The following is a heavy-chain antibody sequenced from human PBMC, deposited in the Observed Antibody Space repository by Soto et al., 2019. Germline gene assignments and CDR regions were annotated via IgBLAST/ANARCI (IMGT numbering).Heavy chain of an antibody. D-gene: IGHD3-3*01. V-gene: IGHV1-69*13. CDR2: IIPIFGTA. J-gene: IGHJ6*02. Sequence: RASVKVSCKASGGTFSSYTISWLRQSPGQGLEWMGGIIPIFGTANYAQKFQGRVTITADESTSTAYMELSSLRSEDTAVYYCARERERGITIFGVVIGYYYYYGMDVWGQGTTVTVSS. CDR1: GGTFSSYT. CDR3: ARERERGITIFGVVIGYYYYYGMDV.